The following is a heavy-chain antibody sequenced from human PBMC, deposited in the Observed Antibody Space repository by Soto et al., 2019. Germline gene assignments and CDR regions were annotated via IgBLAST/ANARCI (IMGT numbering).Heavy chain of an antibody. CDR3: ASNSPSSGWYSHAFDI. CDR1: GFTVSSNY. V-gene: IGHV3-66*01. CDR2: IYSGGST. J-gene: IGHJ3*02. Sequence: EVQLVESGGGLVQPGGSLRLSCAASGFTVSSNYMSWVRQAPGKGLEWVSVIYSGGSTYYADSVKGRFTISRDNSKNTLYLQMNSLRAEDTAVYYCASNSPSSGWYSHAFDIWGQGTMVTVSS. D-gene: IGHD6-19*01.